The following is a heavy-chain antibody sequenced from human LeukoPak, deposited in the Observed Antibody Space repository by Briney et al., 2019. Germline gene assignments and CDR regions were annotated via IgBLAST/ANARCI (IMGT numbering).Heavy chain of an antibody. D-gene: IGHD3-10*01. CDR1: GGSISSYY. V-gene: IGHV4-59*01. Sequence: SETLSLTCTVSGGSISSYYWSWIRQPPGKGLEWIGYIYYSGSTNYNPSLKSRVTISVDTSKNQFSLKLSSVTAADTAVYYCARGAWGSGVYYYYYMDVWGKGTTVTISS. CDR2: IYYSGST. CDR3: ARGAWGSGVYYYYYMDV. J-gene: IGHJ6*03.